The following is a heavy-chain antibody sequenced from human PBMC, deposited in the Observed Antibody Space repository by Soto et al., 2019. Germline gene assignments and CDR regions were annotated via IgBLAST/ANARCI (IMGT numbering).Heavy chain of an antibody. Sequence: QVQLVQSGAEVKKPGASVKVSCKASGYTFTSYGISWVRQAPGQGLEWMGWISAYNGNTNYAQKLQGRVTMTTDTSHSNGQMGLRRLGTCGTGVYYCARATYQVRWLPPADWGQGTLVTVSS. D-gene: IGHD6-19*01. J-gene: IGHJ4*02. CDR2: ISAYNGNT. CDR3: ARATYQVRWLPPAD. V-gene: IGHV1-18*01. CDR1: GYTFTSYG.